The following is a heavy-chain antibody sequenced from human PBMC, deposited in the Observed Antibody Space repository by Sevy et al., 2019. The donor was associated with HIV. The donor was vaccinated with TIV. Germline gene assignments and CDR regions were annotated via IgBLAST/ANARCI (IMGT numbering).Heavy chain of an antibody. Sequence: ASVKVSCKASGYTFTGYYMHWVRQAPGQGLEWMGWINPNSGGTNYEQRLQGRVTMTRDTSIRTAYMELSRLRSDATAVYYCARNGGSWFMDWFDPWGQGTLVTVSS. CDR2: INPNSGGT. CDR3: ARNGGSWFMDWFDP. V-gene: IGHV1-2*02. J-gene: IGHJ5*02. D-gene: IGHD2-15*01. CDR1: GYTFTGYY.